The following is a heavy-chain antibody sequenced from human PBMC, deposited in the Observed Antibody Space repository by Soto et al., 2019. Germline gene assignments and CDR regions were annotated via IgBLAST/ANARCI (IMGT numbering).Heavy chain of an antibody. CDR2: INAGNGNT. Sequence: VASVKVSCKASGYTFTSYAMHWVRQAPGQRLEWMGWINAGNGNTKYSQKFQGRVTITRDTSASTAYMELSSLRSEDTAVYYCAREGGSYYYDSSGYLGYFQHWGQGALVTVSS. J-gene: IGHJ1*01. V-gene: IGHV1-3*01. D-gene: IGHD3-22*01. CDR1: GYTFTSYA. CDR3: AREGGSYYYDSSGYLGYFQH.